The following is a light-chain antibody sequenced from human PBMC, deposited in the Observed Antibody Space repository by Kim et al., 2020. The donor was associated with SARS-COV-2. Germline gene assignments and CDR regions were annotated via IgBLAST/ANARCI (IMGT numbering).Light chain of an antibody. Sequence: QSVLTQPASVSGSPGQSITISCTGADTDVGTYDLVTCYQQHPGQAPKLIIYEVTKRPSGLSDRFSGSKSGNTASLTISGLQAEDEADYYCCSYDTINTYLFGTGTKVTVL. V-gene: IGLV2-23*02. CDR3: CSYDTINTYL. CDR1: DTDVGTYDL. J-gene: IGLJ1*01. CDR2: EVT.